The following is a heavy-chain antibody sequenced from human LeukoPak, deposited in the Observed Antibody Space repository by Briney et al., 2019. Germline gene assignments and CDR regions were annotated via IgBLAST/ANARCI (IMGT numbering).Heavy chain of an antibody. CDR3: ARDYGDYGGWFDP. J-gene: IGHJ5*02. D-gene: IGHD4-17*01. Sequence: KPSETLSLTCTVSGGSISSYYWSWIRQPPGKGLEWIGYIYYSGSTNYNPSLKSRVTISIDKSKIQFSLKLTSVTAADTAVYYSARDYGDYGGWFDPWGQGTLVIVSS. V-gene: IGHV4-59*12. CDR1: GGSISSYY. CDR2: IYYSGST.